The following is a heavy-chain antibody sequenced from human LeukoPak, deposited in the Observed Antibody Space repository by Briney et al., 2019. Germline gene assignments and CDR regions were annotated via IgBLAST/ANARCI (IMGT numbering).Heavy chain of an antibody. Sequence: GGSLRLSCAASGFIVSSNYINWVRQAPGKGLEWVSIIYSSGGTYYADSVKGRFTISRDNSKNTLYLQMNSLRAEDTAVYYCARLLPASRHYFDYWGQGTLVTVSS. CDR2: IYSSGGT. CDR3: ARLLPASRHYFDY. D-gene: IGHD2-15*01. J-gene: IGHJ4*02. V-gene: IGHV3-53*01. CDR1: GFIVSSNY.